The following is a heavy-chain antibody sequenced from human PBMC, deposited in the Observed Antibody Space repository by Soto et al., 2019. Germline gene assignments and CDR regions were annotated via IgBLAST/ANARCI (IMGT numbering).Heavy chain of an antibody. CDR3: ASTKYDSSAYYYWYLGL. Sequence: QVHLVQSGPEVQKPGASVNISCKTSGYTFTKYGIIWVRQAPGQGLEWVGWISPYNENTKHAKKFQDRVTMTTDTSTTTAYMELRSLRSDDTAVYYCASTKYDSSAYYYWYLGLWGRGTLVTVSS. CDR1: GYTFTKYG. V-gene: IGHV1-18*01. J-gene: IGHJ2*01. D-gene: IGHD3-22*01. CDR2: ISPYNENT.